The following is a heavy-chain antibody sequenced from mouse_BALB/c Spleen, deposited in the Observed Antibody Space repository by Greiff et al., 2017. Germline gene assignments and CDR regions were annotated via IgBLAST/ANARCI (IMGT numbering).Heavy chain of an antibody. J-gene: IGHJ4*01. V-gene: IGHV1-7*01. CDR1: GYTFTSYW. CDR3: ARRITTVPYAMDY. CDR2: INPSTGYT. D-gene: IGHD1-1*01. Sequence: VQLQQSGAELAKPGASVKMSCKASGYTFTSYWMHWVKQRPGQGLEWIGYINPSTGYTEYNQKFKDKATLTADKSSSTAYMQLSSLTSEDSAVYYCARRITTVPYAMDYWGQGTSVTVSS.